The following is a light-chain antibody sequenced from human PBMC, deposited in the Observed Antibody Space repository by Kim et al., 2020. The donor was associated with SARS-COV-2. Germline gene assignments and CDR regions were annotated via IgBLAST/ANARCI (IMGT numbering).Light chain of an antibody. J-gene: IGKJ1*01. CDR3: QQYDDWPPWT. Sequence: SPGATATLSCRASQCVSSNIAWYQQKPGQAPRLLIYGASTRATGIPARFSGSGSGTDFTLTISSLQSEDLAVYHCQQYDDWPPWTFGQGTKVDIK. V-gene: IGKV3-15*01. CDR2: GAS. CDR1: QCVSSN.